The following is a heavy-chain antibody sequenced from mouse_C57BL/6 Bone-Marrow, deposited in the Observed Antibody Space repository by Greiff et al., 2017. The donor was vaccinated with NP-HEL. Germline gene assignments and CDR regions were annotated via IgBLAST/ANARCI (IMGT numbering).Heavy chain of an antibody. V-gene: IGHV5-16*01. Sequence: EVMLVESEGGLVQPGSSMKLSCTASGFTFSDYYMAWVRQVPEKGLEWVANINYDGSSTYYLDSLKSRFIISRDNAKNILYLQMSSLKSEDTATYYCARGAFDVWGTGTTVTVSS. CDR2: INYDGSST. CDR1: GFTFSDYY. J-gene: IGHJ1*03. CDR3: ARGAFDV.